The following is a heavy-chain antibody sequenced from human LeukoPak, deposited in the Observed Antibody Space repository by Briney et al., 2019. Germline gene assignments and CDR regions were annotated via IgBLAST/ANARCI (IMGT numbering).Heavy chain of an antibody. CDR3: ARWGWAGYYDSSGYSYFDY. D-gene: IGHD3-22*01. V-gene: IGHV4-59*08. Sequence: PSETLSLTCAVYGGSFSGYYWSWIRQPPGKGLEWIGYIYYSGSTNYNPSLKSRVTISVDTSKNQFSLKLSSVTAADTAVYYCARWGWAGYYDSSGYSYFDYWGQGTLVTVSS. CDR2: IYYSGST. J-gene: IGHJ4*02. CDR1: GGSFSGYY.